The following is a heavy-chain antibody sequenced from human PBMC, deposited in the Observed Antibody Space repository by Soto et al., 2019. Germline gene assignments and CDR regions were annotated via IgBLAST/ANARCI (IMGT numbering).Heavy chain of an antibody. D-gene: IGHD2-2*01. J-gene: IGHJ6*02. V-gene: IGHV1-69*06. CDR3: ARSLGYCSSTSCYPRLTEDYYYYGMDV. Sequence: QVQLVQSGAEVKKPGSSVKVSCKASGGTFSSYAISWVRQAPGQGLEWMGGIIPIFGTANYAQKFQGRVTITADKSTITAYMELSSLRSEDTAVYYCARSLGYCSSTSCYPRLTEDYYYYGMDVWGQGTKVTVSS. CDR2: IIPIFGTA. CDR1: GGTFSSYA.